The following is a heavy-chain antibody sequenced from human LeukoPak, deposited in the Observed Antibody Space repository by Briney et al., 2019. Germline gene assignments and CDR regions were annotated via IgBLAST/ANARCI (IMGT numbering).Heavy chain of an antibody. CDR2: IYSGGST. J-gene: IGHJ6*02. V-gene: IGHV3-53*01. CDR1: GFTVSSNY. Sequence: GGSLRLSCAASGFTVSSNYLSCVRQAPGKGLEWVSIIYSGGSTYYADSVKGRFTISRDNSKNTLYLQMNSLRAEDTAVYYCARDRAVIRSDYYYYGMDVWGQGTTVTVTS. CDR3: ARDRAVIRSDYYYYGMDV. D-gene: IGHD3-16*01.